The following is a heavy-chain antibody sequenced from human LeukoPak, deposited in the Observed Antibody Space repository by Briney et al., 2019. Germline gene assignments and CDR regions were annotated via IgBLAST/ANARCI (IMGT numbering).Heavy chain of an antibody. CDR3: ARARVRGVDFDY. CDR1: GYTFTGYY. CDR2: INPNSGGT. Sequence: ASVKVSCKTSGYTFTGYYMHWVRQAPGQGLEWMGWINPNSGGTDYAQKFQGRVTMTRDTSISTAYMELSRLRSDDTAVYYCARARVRGVDFDYWGQGTLVTVSS. V-gene: IGHV1-2*02. D-gene: IGHD3-10*01. J-gene: IGHJ4*02.